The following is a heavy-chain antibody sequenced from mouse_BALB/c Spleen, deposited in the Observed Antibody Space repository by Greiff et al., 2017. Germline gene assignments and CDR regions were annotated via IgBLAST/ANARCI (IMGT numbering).Heavy chain of an antibody. V-gene: IGHV1S81*02. CDR2: INPSNGRT. CDR1: GYTFTSYW. Sequence: QVQLQQPGAELVKPGASVKLSCKASGYTFTSYWMHWVKQRPGQGLEWIGEINPSNGRTNYNEKFKSKATLTVDKSSSTACMQLSSLTSEDSAVYYCAREDYYGSSPAWFAYWGQGTLVTVSA. CDR3: AREDYYGSSPAWFAY. J-gene: IGHJ3*01. D-gene: IGHD1-1*01.